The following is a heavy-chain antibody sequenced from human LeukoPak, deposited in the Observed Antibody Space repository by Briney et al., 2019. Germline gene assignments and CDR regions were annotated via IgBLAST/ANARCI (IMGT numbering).Heavy chain of an antibody. V-gene: IGHV3-74*01. CDR3: ARGSYDFWSGYSPIGY. D-gene: IGHD3-3*01. CDR1: GFTFSSYW. J-gene: IGHJ4*02. Sequence: GGSLRLSCAASGFTFSSYWMHWVRQAPGKGLVWVSRINTDGSSTTYADSVKGRFTISRGNAKNTLYLQMNSLRAEDTAVYYCARGSYDFWSGYSPIGYWGQGTLVTVSS. CDR2: INTDGSST.